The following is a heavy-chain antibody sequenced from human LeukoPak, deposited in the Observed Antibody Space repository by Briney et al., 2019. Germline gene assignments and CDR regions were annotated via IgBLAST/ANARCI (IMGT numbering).Heavy chain of an antibody. CDR3: ARPHIVGATSAFDI. D-gene: IGHD1-26*01. J-gene: IGHJ3*02. V-gene: IGHV4-59*01. Sequence: PSETLSRTCSVSGGSSSSYYWSWMRQPPGKGRKGRGNIYYSGSTNYNPSLKSRVTISVDTSKTQFALKLSSVTAPDTAVYYCARPHIVGATSAFDIWGQGTMVTVSS. CDR1: GGSSSSYY. CDR2: IYYSGST.